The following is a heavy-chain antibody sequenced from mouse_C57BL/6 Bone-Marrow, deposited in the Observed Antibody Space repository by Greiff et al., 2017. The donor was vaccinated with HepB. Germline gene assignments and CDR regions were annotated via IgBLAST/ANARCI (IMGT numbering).Heavy chain of an antibody. Sequence: QVQLKESGAELVKPGASVKMSCKASGYTFTSYWITWVKQRPGQGLEWIGDIYPGSGSTNYNEKFKSKATLTVDTSSSTAYMQLSSPTSEDSAVYYCARSTAAMDYWGQGTSVTVSS. CDR1: GYTFTSYW. J-gene: IGHJ4*01. CDR3: ARSTAAMDY. D-gene: IGHD1-2*01. CDR2: IYPGSGST. V-gene: IGHV1-55*01.